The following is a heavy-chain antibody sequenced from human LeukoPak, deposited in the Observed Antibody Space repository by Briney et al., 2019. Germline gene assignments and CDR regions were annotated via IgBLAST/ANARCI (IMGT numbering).Heavy chain of an antibody. V-gene: IGHV4-31*03. Sequence: SETLSLTCTVSGGSISSSSYYWSWIRQHPGKALEWIGYIYYSGSTYYNPSFKSRVTISVDTSKNQFSLKLSSVTAADTAVYYCARDTVTTLDYWGQGTLVTVSS. CDR1: GGSISSSSYY. D-gene: IGHD4-17*01. CDR2: IYYSGST. J-gene: IGHJ4*02. CDR3: ARDTVTTLDY.